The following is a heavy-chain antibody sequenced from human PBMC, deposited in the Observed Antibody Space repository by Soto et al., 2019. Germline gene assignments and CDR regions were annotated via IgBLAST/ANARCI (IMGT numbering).Heavy chain of an antibody. CDR1: GGSIRNVY. D-gene: IGHD2-2*01. Sequence: QVHLQESGPGLVKPLETLSLTCTVSGGSIRNVYWSWIRQPPGKGLEWIGFIFHSGNAKYNPSLTSRVTISVDTSKNQFSLSLDSVTAADTAVYFCARAHAPTLPFDYWGQGTLVTVSS. V-gene: IGHV4-59*01. J-gene: IGHJ4*01. CDR2: IFHSGNA. CDR3: ARAHAPTLPFDY.